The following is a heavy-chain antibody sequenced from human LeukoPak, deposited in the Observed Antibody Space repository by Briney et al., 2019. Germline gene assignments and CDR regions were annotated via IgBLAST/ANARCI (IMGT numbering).Heavy chain of an antibody. J-gene: IGHJ4*02. CDR3: AKDVGKWESLHFFDY. D-gene: IGHD1-26*01. Sequence: PGGSLRLSCLTSGFTFSTNAMSWVRQAPGKGLEWISGISGSGASTYYADSVTGRLTISRDNSRNTLYLQMNSLRGDDTAVYYCAKDVGKWESLHFFDYWGQGTLVTVSS. CDR1: GFTFSTNA. V-gene: IGHV3-23*01. CDR2: ISGSGAST.